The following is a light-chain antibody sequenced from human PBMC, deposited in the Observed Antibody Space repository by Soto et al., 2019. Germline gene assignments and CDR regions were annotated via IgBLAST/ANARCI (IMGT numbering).Light chain of an antibody. CDR2: DND. Sequence: QSVVTQPPSVSAAPGQKVTISCSGSSSSSHIGHHSVSWYQHLPGTAPKLLIYDNDQRPSGIPARFSGSKSATSATLDITGLQTGDEADYYCGTWDPGLRADVLGTGTKVTVL. CDR1: SSSSHIGHHS. J-gene: IGLJ1*01. CDR3: GTWDPGLRADV. V-gene: IGLV1-51*01.